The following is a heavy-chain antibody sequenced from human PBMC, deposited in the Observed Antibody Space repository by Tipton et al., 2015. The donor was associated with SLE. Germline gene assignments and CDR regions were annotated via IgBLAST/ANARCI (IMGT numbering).Heavy chain of an antibody. J-gene: IGHJ2*01. V-gene: IGHV4-4*07. CDR2: IYSSGDR. D-gene: IGHD4-17*01. Sequence: LRLSCTVSGGSISFVYWSWIRQSAGRGLEGIGRIYSSGDRDYNPSLRSRVTMSIDASQNRVSLRLKSVSAADTAVYYCARGSDGEYVRYFDVWGPGTLVTVSS. CDR3: ARGSDGEYVRYFDV. CDR1: GGSISFVY.